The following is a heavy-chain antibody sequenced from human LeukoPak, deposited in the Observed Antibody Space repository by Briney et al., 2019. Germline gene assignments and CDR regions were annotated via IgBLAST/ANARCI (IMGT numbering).Heavy chain of an antibody. J-gene: IGHJ4*02. Sequence: ASVTGSCKASGYTFTSYYMHWVRQAPGQGLEWMGIINPSGGSTSYAQKFQGRVTMTRDTSTSTVYMELGSLRSEDTAVYYCARDAGATTPSPDYWGQGTLVTVSS. CDR1: GYTFTSYY. CDR2: INPSGGST. V-gene: IGHV1-46*01. CDR3: ARDAGATTPSPDY. D-gene: IGHD1-26*01.